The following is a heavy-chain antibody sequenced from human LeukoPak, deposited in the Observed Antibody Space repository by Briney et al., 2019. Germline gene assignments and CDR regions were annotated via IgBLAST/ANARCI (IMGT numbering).Heavy chain of an antibody. J-gene: IGHJ4*02. CDR3: ARGSGLRYFDWLFDY. V-gene: IGHV1-18*01. CDR2: ISAYNGNT. CDR1: GYTFTSYG. Sequence: GASVKVSCKASGYTFTSYGISWVRQAPGQGLEWMGWISAYNGNTNYAQKLQGRVTVTTDTSTSTAYMELRSLRSDDTAVYYCARGSGLRYFDWLFDYWGQGTLVTVSS. D-gene: IGHD3-9*01.